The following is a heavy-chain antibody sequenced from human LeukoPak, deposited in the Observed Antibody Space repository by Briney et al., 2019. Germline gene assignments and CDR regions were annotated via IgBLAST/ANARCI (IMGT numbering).Heavy chain of an antibody. J-gene: IGHJ4*02. CDR2: ISYDGSNK. D-gene: IGHD6-19*01. CDR1: GFTFSSYA. CDR3: ARDRAVAGRALDY. V-gene: IGHV3-30-3*01. Sequence: PGGSLRLSCAASGFTFSSYAMHWVRQAPGKGLEWVAVISYDGSNKYYADSVKGRFTISRDNSKNTLYLQMNSLRAEDTAVYYCARDRAVAGRALDYWGQGTLVTVSS.